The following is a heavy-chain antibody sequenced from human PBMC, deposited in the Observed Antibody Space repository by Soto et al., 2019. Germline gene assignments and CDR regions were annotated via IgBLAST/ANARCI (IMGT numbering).Heavy chain of an antibody. CDR2: ISGSGGST. CDR3: AKGPRGSGQNNWFDP. V-gene: IGHV3-23*01. Sequence: EVQLLESGGGLVQPGGSLRLSCAASGFTFSSYVMSWVRQAPGKGLEWVSAISGSGGSTYYADSVKGRFTISRDNSKNTLYLQMNSLRAEDTAVYYCAKGPRGSGQNNWFDPWGQGTLVTVSS. D-gene: IGHD6-19*01. J-gene: IGHJ5*02. CDR1: GFTFSSYV.